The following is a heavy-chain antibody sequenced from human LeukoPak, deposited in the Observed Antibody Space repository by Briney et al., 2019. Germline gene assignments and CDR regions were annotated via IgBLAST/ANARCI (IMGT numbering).Heavy chain of an antibody. CDR3: ARTTAMVTIFDY. D-gene: IGHD5-18*01. J-gene: IGHJ4*02. V-gene: IGHV1-3*01. CDR1: GYVFTSYA. Sequence: EASVKVSCKASGYVFTSYAMHWARQAPGQRLEWMGWINAGNGNTKYSQKFQGRVTITRDTSASTAYMELSSLRSEDTAVYHCARTTAMVTIFDYWGQGTLVTVSS. CDR2: INAGNGNT.